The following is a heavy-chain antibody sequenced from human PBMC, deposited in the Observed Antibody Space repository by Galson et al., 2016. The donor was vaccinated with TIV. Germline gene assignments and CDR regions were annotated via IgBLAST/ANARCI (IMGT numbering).Heavy chain of an antibody. D-gene: IGHD5-18*01. J-gene: IGHJ6*02. V-gene: IGHV3-74*01. CDR1: GFTFGTYW. Sequence: SLRLSCAASGFTFGTYWMNWVRQAPGKGLVWVSRISGYGTRTNYADSVKGRFTISRDNAKNTLYLQMNSLSADDTAVYYCARGALDTDREYHYYYGLDVWGQRTTVTVSS. CDR3: ARGALDTDREYHYYYGLDV. CDR2: ISGYGTRT.